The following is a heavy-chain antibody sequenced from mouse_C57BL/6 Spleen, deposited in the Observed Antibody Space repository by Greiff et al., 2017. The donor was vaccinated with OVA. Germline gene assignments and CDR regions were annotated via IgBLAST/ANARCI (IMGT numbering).Heavy chain of an antibody. CDR1: GYSITSGYY. CDR2: ISYDGRN. V-gene: IGHV3-6*01. J-gene: IGHJ4*01. CDR3: AREDSNYEAMDY. D-gene: IGHD2-5*01. Sequence: EVKLMESGPGLVKPSQSLSLTCSVTGYSITSGYYWNWIRQFPGNKLEWMCYISYDGRNNYTPSLKNRISITRDTSKNQFFLKLTSVTTEDTATYYCAREDSNYEAMDYWGKGTSGTVSS.